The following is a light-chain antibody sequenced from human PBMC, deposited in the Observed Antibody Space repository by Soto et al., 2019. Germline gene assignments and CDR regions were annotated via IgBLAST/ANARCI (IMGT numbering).Light chain of an antibody. CDR2: GNS. Sequence: QSVLTQPPSVSGAPGQRVTISCTGSSSNIGAGYDVHWYQQLPGTAPKLLIYGNSNRPSGVPDRFSGSKSGTSASLAITGRQADDEADYYCQSYDSILSGVVFGGGTKLTVL. CDR1: SSNIGAGYD. V-gene: IGLV1-40*01. CDR3: QSYDSILSGVV. J-gene: IGLJ2*01.